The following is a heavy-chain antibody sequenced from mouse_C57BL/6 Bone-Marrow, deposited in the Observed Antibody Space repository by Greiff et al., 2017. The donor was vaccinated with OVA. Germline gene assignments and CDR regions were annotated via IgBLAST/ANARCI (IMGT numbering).Heavy chain of an antibody. J-gene: IGHJ2*01. Sequence: EVKLVESGGDLVKPGGSLKLSCAASGFTFSSYGMSWVRQTPDKRLEWVATISSGGSYTYYPDSVKGRFTISRDNAKNTLYLQMSSLKSEDTAMYYCARLGLLGHDYWGQGTTLTVSS. V-gene: IGHV5-6*01. D-gene: IGHD4-1*01. CDR3: ARLGLLGHDY. CDR1: GFTFSSYG. CDR2: ISSGGSYT.